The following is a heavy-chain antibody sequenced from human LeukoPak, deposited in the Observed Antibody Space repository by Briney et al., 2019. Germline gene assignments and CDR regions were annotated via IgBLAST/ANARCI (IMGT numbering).Heavy chain of an antibody. Sequence: GGSLRLSCAASGFTFSDYYMSWIRQAPGKGLEWVSGISWNSGSIGYADSVKGRFTISRDNAKNSLYLQMNSLRAEDMALYYCAKAHRRWLRYYYFDYWGQGTLVTVSS. V-gene: IGHV3-9*03. CDR2: ISWNSGSI. J-gene: IGHJ4*02. D-gene: IGHD5-12*01. CDR1: GFTFSDYY. CDR3: AKAHRRWLRYYYFDY.